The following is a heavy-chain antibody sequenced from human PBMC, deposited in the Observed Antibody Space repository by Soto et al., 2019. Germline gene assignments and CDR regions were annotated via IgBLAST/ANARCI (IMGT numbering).Heavy chain of an antibody. Sequence: GGSLRLSCAASGFTFSSYDMHWVRQATGKGLEWVSAIGTAGDTYYPGSVKGRFTISRENAKNSLYLQMNSLRAEDTAVYYCARGSDCSSTSCYFDYWGQGTLVTVSS. CDR3: ARGSDCSSTSCYFDY. J-gene: IGHJ4*02. V-gene: IGHV3-13*01. D-gene: IGHD2-2*01. CDR1: GFTFSSYD. CDR2: IGTAGDT.